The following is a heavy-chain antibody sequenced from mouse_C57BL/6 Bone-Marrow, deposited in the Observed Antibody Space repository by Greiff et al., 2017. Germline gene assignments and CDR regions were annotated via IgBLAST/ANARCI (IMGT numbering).Heavy chain of an antibody. CDR2: IDPENGDT. CDR3: TRGRVTTVVADDTMDY. J-gene: IGHJ4*01. V-gene: IGHV14-4*01. CDR1: GFNIKDDY. Sequence: VQLKESGAELVRPGASVKLSCTASGFNIKDDYMHWVKQRPEQGLEWIGWIDPENGDTEYASKFQGKATITADTSSNTAYLQLSSLTSEDTAVYYCTRGRVTTVVADDTMDYWGQGTSVTVSS. D-gene: IGHD1-1*01.